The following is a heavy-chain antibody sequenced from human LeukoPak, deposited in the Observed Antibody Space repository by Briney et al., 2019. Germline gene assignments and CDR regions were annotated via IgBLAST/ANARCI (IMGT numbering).Heavy chain of an antibody. D-gene: IGHD6-13*01. CDR1: GGTFSSYA. CDR3: ARAPSGYSSSWNY. Sequence: ASVKVSCKASGGTFSSYAISWVRQAPGQGLEWMGGIIPIFGTANYAQRFQGRVTITTDESTSTAYMELSSLRSEDTAVYYCARAPSGYSSSWNYWGQGTLVTVSS. CDR2: IIPIFGTA. V-gene: IGHV1-69*05. J-gene: IGHJ4*02.